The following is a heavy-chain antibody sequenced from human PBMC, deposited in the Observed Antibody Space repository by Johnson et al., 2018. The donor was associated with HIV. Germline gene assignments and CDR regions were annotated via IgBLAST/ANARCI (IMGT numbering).Heavy chain of an antibody. CDR1: LFTFSSFG. CDR3: ARGGGYSIAAPSDAFDI. CDR2: VSYDGSKK. D-gene: IGHD6-6*01. V-gene: IGHV3-30*03. J-gene: IGHJ3*02. Sequence: PQVVSRGGLFQPGRSRRLSCVASLFTFSSFGMHWVRQAPGKGLEWVAIVSYDGSKKYYPDSVKGRFTISRDNSKNTLYLQMDSLRAEDTAVYYCARGGGYSIAAPSDAFDIWGQGTMVTVSS.